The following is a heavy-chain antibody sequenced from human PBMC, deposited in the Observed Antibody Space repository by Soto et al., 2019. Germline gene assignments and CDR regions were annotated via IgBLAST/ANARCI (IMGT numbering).Heavy chain of an antibody. CDR1: GASLGGFH. CDR3: ARSPLGYDSVRQTWREVGDSFDI. V-gene: IGHV4-34*12. CDR2: LIHGGST. Sequence: PSETLSLTCAIYGASLGGFHWTWLRQAPGKGLEWIGELIHGGSTNYNPSLKGRVSLSLDTSKNQFSLHLMSVTAADTAVYYCARSPLGYDSVRQTWREVGDSFDIWGRGTLVTVSS. D-gene: IGHD3-16*01. J-gene: IGHJ3*02.